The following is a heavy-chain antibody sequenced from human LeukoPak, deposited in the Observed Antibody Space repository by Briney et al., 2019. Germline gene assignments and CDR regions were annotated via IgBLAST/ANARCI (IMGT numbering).Heavy chain of an antibody. CDR2: INHGGST. V-gene: IGHV4-34*01. CDR3: ATNPGGYCSSSNCYGEAP. Sequence: PSETLSLTCAVYGGYFSGYYWSWIRQPPGKGLEWIGEINHGGSTNYNPSLKSRVTISVDTSRKQFSLKLSSVTAADSAVYYCATNPGGYCSSSNCYGEAPWGQGTLVTVSS. CDR1: GGYFSGYY. D-gene: IGHD2-2*01. J-gene: IGHJ5*02.